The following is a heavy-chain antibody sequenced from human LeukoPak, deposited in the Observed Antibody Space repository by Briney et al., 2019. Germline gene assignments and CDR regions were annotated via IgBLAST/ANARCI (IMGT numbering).Heavy chain of an antibody. CDR3: AKGDSSGYYYRPGYYFDY. CDR1: GFTFSSYA. V-gene: IGHV3-23*01. J-gene: IGHJ4*02. Sequence: GGSLRLSCAASGFTFSSYAMSWVRQAPGKGLEWVSAIGGSGGNTYYADSVKGRFTISRDNSKNTLYLQMNSLRAEDTVVYYCAKGDSSGYYYRPGYYFDYWGQGTLVTVSS. D-gene: IGHD3-22*01. CDR2: IGGSGGNT.